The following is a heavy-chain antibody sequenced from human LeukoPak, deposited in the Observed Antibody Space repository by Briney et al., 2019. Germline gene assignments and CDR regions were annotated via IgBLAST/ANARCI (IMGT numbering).Heavy chain of an antibody. CDR1: NYSISNSLY. CDR3: ATQSEILHHFEY. J-gene: IGHJ4*02. Sequence: SEPLSLTCSGSNYSISNSLYWGWIRQPPGKGLEWITSIDYSGSTYYNPSLRGRTTISVDASKSRFSLTLRSVTAADTAVYWCATQSEILHHFEYWGQGIVVTISS. CDR2: IDYSGST. V-gene: IGHV4-39*01.